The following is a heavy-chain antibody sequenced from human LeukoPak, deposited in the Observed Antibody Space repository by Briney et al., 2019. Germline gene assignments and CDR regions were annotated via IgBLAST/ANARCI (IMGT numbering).Heavy chain of an antibody. CDR2: IYTSGGT. V-gene: IGHV4-4*07. D-gene: IGHD5-12*01. CDR1: GRSISSYY. CDR3: AREHSGYDSYYYYYMDV. Sequence: SATLSLTCTVSGRSISSYYWSSIRQPARKGLECLGRIYTSGGTNYNPSLKSRVTMSVDTSKNQFSLKLSSVTAADTAVYYCAREHSGYDSYYYYYMDVWGKGTTVTVSS. J-gene: IGHJ6*03.